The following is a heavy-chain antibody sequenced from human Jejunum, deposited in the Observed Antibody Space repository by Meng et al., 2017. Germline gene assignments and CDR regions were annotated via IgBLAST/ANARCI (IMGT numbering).Heavy chain of an antibody. CDR3: ARASVGNCGGDCYSPHWFDP. V-gene: IGHV4-39*07. Sequence: QLQVQESGPGLVKPSETLSLTCTVSGGSIRSSGFYWVWIRQPPGMGLEWIGSIDYTEYTHFNASLKSRVTMSIDTSRKQISLKLTSVTAADTAVYYCARASVGNCGGDCYSPHWFDPWGQGTLVTVSS. CDR1: GGSIRSSGFY. D-gene: IGHD2-21*02. CDR2: IDYTEYT. J-gene: IGHJ5*02.